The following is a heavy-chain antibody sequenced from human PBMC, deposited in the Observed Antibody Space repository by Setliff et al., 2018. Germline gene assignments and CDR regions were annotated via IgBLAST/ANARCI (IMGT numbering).Heavy chain of an antibody. J-gene: IGHJ4*02. CDR2: INTNPGNP. CDR3: ASARPHFGVVIRSPPDY. CDR1: GYTFTSYA. V-gene: IGHV7-4-1*02. D-gene: IGHD3-3*01. Sequence: ASVKVSCKASGYTFTSYAMNWVRQAPGQGLEWMGWINTNPGNPKYAQGFTGRFVFSLDTSVSTAYLQISSLKAEDTAVYYCASARPHFGVVIRSPPDYWGQGTLVTVSS.